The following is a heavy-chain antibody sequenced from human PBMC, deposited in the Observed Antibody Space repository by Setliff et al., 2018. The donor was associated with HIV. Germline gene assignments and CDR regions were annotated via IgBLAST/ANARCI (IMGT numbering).Heavy chain of an antibody. J-gene: IGHJ3*02. CDR2: IYTSGST. V-gene: IGHV4-61*09. CDR1: GGSISSDSYY. CDR3: ARESRNDFWSGYYRTFDI. Sequence: PSETLSLTCTVSGGSISSDSYYWSWIRQPAGKGLEWVGHIYTSGSTYNNPSLKSRVTISVDTSKNQFSLKLSSVTAADTAMYFCARESRNDFWSGYYRTFDIWGQGTMVTVSS. D-gene: IGHD3-3*01.